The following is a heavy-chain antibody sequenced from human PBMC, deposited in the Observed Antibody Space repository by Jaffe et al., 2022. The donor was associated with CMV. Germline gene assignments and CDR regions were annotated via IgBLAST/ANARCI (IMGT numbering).Heavy chain of an antibody. CDR2: ISSSGGTI. CDR1: GFTFSSYE. D-gene: IGHD6-19*01. CDR3: ARGRAGGWSGYFDY. V-gene: IGHV3-48*03. Sequence: EVQLVESGGGLVQPGGSLRLSCAASGFTFSSYEMNWVRQAPGKGLEWISYISSSGGTIYYADSVKGRFTISRDNAENSLYLQMNSLRAEDTAVYYCARGRAGGWSGYFDYWGQGTLVTASS. J-gene: IGHJ4*02.